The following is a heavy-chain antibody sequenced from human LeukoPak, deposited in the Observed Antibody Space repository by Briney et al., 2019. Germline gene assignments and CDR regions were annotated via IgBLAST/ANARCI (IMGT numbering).Heavy chain of an antibody. Sequence: GGSLRLSCAASGFTFSSYSMNWVRQAPGKGLEWVSSISSSSSYIYYADSVKGRFTISRDNAKNSLYLQMNSLRAEDTAVYYCARGRIVALPSPFDYWGQGTLVTVSS. V-gene: IGHV3-21*01. CDR1: GFTFSSYS. D-gene: IGHD6-6*01. CDR2: ISSSSSYI. CDR3: ARGRIVALPSPFDY. J-gene: IGHJ4*02.